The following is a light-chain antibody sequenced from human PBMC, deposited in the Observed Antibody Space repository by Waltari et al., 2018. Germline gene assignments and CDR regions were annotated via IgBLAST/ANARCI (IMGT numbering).Light chain of an antibody. J-gene: IGKJ2*01. Sequence: EIVLTQSPAILSLSPGERATLSCRPSQGVTKYLSWYQLKPGQAPRLLINDASNRATGIPTRFSGSGSGTDFTLTISSLEPDDFAVYFCHLRSNWRYTFGQGTKLEIK. CDR3: HLRSNWRYT. V-gene: IGKV3-11*01. CDR1: QGVTKY. CDR2: DAS.